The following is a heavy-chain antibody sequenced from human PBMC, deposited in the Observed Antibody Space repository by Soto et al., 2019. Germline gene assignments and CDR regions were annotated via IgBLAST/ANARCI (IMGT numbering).Heavy chain of an antibody. CDR3: ARERSAAGTGWFDP. J-gene: IGHJ5*02. CDR2: TNPNSGNT. V-gene: IGHV1-8*01. CDR1: GYTFTSYD. Sequence: QVQLVQSGAEVKKPGASVKVSCKASGYTFTSYDINWVRQATGQGLEWMGWTNPNSGNTGYAQKFQGRVTTTRNTSISTAYMELSSLRSEDTAVYFCARERSAAGTGWFDPWGQGTLVTVSS. D-gene: IGHD6-13*01.